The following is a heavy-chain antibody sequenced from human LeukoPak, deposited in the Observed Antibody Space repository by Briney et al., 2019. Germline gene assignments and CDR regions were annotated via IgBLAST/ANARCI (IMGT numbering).Heavy chain of an antibody. CDR2: IYYSGST. J-gene: IGHJ4*02. V-gene: IGHV4-39*01. D-gene: IGHD3-9*01. CDR1: GGSISSSSYY. Sequence: PSETLSLTCTVSGGSISSSSYYWGWIRQPPGTGLEWIGSIYYSGSTYYNPSLKSRVTISVDTSKNQFSLKLSSVTAADTAVYYCARTLRYFDWLFDYWGQGTLVTVSS. CDR3: ARTLRYFDWLFDY.